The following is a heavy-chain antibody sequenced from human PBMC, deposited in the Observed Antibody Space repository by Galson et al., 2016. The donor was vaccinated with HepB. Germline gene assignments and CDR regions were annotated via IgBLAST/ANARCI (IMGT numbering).Heavy chain of an antibody. CDR1: GYKFTDFG. V-gene: IGHV1-3*04. CDR2: INTDKGIT. CDR3: ARDRVRLGFGELSVGMDV. D-gene: IGHD3-10*01. Sequence: SVKVSCKASGYKFTDFGIFWVRQAPGQRLEWLGWINTDKGITKYSQKFQGRVTLIADTYASTAYMELSSLRFEDTAVFYCARDRVRLGFGELSVGMDVWGQGTTVTVSS. J-gene: IGHJ6*02.